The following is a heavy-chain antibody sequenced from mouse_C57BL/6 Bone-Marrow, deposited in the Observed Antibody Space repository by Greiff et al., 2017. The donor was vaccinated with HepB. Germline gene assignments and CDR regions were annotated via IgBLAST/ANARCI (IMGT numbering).Heavy chain of an antibody. V-gene: IGHV5-16*01. CDR2: INYDGSST. CDR3: AREDYYGSSSYWYFDV. J-gene: IGHJ1*03. Sequence: EVKLMESEGGLVQPGRSMKLSCTASGFTFSDYYMAWVRQVPEKGLEWVANINYDGSSTYYLDSLKSRFIISRDNAKNILYLQMSSLKSEDTATYYCAREDYYGSSSYWYFDVWGTGTTVTVSS. CDR1: GFTFSDYY. D-gene: IGHD1-1*01.